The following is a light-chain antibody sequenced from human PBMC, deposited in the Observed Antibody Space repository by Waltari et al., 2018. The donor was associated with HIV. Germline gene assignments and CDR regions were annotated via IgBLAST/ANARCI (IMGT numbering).Light chain of an antibody. J-gene: IGLJ3*02. CDR2: NNY. Sequence: QSLLPQPPSASGTPGQRVTIPCSGRYPNLGSNTVNWHQQRPGSAPITLIYNNYQRPSGVPDRFSGSKSGTSASLAISGLQSEDQGDYYCASWDDKLDGWVFGGGTRLTVL. V-gene: IGLV1-44*01. CDR3: ASWDDKLDGWV. CDR1: YPNLGSNT.